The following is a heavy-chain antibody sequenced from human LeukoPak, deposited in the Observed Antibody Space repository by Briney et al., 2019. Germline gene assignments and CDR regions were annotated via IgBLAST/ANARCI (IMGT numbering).Heavy chain of an antibody. D-gene: IGHD3-22*01. CDR2: ISSRAGSI. V-gene: IGHV3-11*04. J-gene: IGHJ4*02. Sequence: YISSRAGSIYYADSVKGRFTISRDNAKNSLYLQMNSLRAEDTAVYYCARDRDYYDSSGYQYWGQGTLVTVSS. CDR3: ARDRDYYDSSGYQY.